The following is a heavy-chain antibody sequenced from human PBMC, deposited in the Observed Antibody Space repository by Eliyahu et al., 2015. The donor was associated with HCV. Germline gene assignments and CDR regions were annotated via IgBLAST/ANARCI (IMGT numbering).Heavy chain of an antibody. V-gene: IGHV3-49*03. D-gene: IGHD6-13*01. CDR3: SRGQTAPGMKYYFDS. CDR1: GFTFGXHA. Sequence: EVMLEQFXGGXEQPGRSLRXSCLGSGFTFGXHAIGWFRLAPGKGLEWVGFIRSTEFSGTIESAASVKGRFILSRDNSENIAYLQLNSLKVEDTAVYYCSRGQTAPGMKYYFDSWGQGALVTVSS. J-gene: IGHJ4*02. CDR2: IRSTEFSGTI.